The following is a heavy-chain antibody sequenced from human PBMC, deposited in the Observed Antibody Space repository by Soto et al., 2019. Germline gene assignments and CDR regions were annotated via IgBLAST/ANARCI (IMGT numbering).Heavy chain of an antibody. J-gene: IGHJ4*02. CDR3: ARAEDYDFWSGPPKYFDS. D-gene: IGHD3-3*01. CDR1: GFTFRSYW. Sequence: LRLSCATSGFTFRSYWMTWVRQAPGKGPEWVANIKPDGSEKQYVDSVKGRFTVSRDNAKKSLDLQMNSLRVEDTAVYYCARAEDYDFWSGPPKYFDSWGQGTQVTVSS. V-gene: IGHV3-7*03. CDR2: IKPDGSEK.